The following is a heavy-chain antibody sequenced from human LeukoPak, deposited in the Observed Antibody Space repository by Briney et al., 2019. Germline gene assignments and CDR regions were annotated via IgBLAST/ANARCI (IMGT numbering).Heavy chain of an antibody. V-gene: IGHV1-18*04. CDR1: GYTFTGYY. CDR3: ARDYYYDSSGLDY. J-gene: IGHJ4*02. CDR2: ISAYNGNT. D-gene: IGHD3-22*01. Sequence: ASVKVSCKASGYTFTGYYMHWVRQAPGQGLEWMGWISAYNGNTNYAQKLQGRVTMTTDTSTSTAYMELRSLRSDDTAVYYCARDYYYDSSGLDYWGQGTLVTVSS.